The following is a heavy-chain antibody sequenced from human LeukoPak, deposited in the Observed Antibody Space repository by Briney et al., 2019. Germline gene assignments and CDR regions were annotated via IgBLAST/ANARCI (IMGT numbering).Heavy chain of an antibody. V-gene: IGHV3-23*01. D-gene: IGHD2-15*01. CDR3: AKASSPTPDY. CDR1: GFTFRNYA. CDR2: ISGSGGST. J-gene: IGHJ4*02. Sequence: GGSLRLSCAASGFTFRNYALSWVRQAPGKGLEWVSSISGSGGSTYYADSVKGRFTISRDNSKNTLYLQMNSLRAEDTAVYYCAKASSPTPDYWGQGTLVTVSS.